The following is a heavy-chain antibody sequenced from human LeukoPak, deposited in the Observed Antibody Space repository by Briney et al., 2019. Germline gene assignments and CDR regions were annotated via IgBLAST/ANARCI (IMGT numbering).Heavy chain of an antibody. D-gene: IGHD3-10*01. CDR1: GFTFSSYE. Sequence: GGSLRLSCAASGFTFSSYEMNWVRQAPGKGLEWVSYISSSGSTTYYADSVKGRFTISRDNSKNTLYLQMNSLRAEDTAVYYCAKDLYNYYGSGSPDYWGQGTLVTVSS. CDR2: ISSSGSTT. J-gene: IGHJ4*02. CDR3: AKDLYNYYGSGSPDY. V-gene: IGHV3-48*03.